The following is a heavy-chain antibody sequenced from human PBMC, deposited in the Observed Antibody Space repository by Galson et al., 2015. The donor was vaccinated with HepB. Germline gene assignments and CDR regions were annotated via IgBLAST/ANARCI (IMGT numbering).Heavy chain of an antibody. CDR1: GDTFSYA. V-gene: IGHV1-69*06. CDR2: IIPSFGAP. D-gene: IGHD3-22*01. CDR3: ARAKDYIVSGGYHYYYYYLDV. J-gene: IGHJ6*03. Sequence: SVKVSCKASGDTFSYAINWVRQAPGQGLEWMGGIIPSFGAPNYAQNFQDRVTITVDKSTSTAYMELNSLTSEDTAVYFCARAKDYIVSGGYHYYYYYLDVWGKGTPVTVSS.